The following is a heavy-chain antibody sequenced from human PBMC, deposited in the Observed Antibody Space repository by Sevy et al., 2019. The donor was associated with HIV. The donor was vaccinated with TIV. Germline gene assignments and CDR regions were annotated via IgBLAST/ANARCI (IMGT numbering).Heavy chain of an antibody. V-gene: IGHV1-18*01. CDR2: ITAYKDNT. Sequence: ASVKVSCKASGYTLNNYGISWVRQAPGQGLEWIGWITAYKDNTNYAQNFQGRVTMTADTSTSTAYMELRSLRSDDTAVYYCARVDPYYEFGDVWGQGTTVTVSS. CDR1: GYTLNNYG. CDR3: ARVDPYYEFGDV. J-gene: IGHJ6*02. D-gene: IGHD3-3*01.